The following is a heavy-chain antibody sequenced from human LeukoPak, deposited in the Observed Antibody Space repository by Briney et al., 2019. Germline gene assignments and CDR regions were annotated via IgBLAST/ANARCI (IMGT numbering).Heavy chain of an antibody. CDR1: GFTFRTTW. Sequence: GGSLRLSCAASGFTFRTTWMSWVRQAPGKGLEWVSIISGSGGNTFYADSVKGRFTISRDNSKNTLYLQMNNLRDEDTAVYYCAKDPPCSGGTCYGYFESWGQGTLVTVSS. V-gene: IGHV3-23*01. CDR3: AKDPPCSGGTCYGYFES. D-gene: IGHD2-15*01. CDR2: ISGSGGNT. J-gene: IGHJ4*02.